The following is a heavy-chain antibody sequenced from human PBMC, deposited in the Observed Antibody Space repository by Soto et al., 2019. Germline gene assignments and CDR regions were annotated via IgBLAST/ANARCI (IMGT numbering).Heavy chain of an antibody. Sequence: EVQVVESGGGLVQPGRSLRLSCTASGFTFGDYAMSWFRQAPGWGLEWVGFITSKAFRGTTEYAASVKGRFTISRDDSKSIAYLQMNSLKTEDTAVYYCTRNPRGVAAPFAYWGQGTLVTVSS. CDR2: ITSKAFRGTT. CDR3: TRNPRGVAAPFAY. J-gene: IGHJ4*02. V-gene: IGHV3-49*03. CDR1: GFTFGDYA. D-gene: IGHD6-19*01.